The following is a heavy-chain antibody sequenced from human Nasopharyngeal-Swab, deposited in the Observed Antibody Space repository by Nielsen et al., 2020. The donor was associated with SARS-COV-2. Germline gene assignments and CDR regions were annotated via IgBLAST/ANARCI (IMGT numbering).Heavy chain of an antibody. V-gene: IGHV1-69*04. CDR1: GGTFSSYA. J-gene: IGHJ6*02. CDR2: IIPILGIA. CDR3: ARQYCSSTSCIPYYGMDV. D-gene: IGHD2-2*01. Sequence: SVKVSCKASGGTFSSYAISWVRQAPGQGLEWMGRIIPILGIANYAQKFQGRVTITADKSTSTAYMELSSLRSEDTAVYYCARQYCSSTSCIPYYGMDVWGQGTTVTVSS.